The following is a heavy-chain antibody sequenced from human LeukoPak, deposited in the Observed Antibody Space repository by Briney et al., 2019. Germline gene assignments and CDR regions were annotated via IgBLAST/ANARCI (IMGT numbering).Heavy chain of an antibody. V-gene: IGHV1-18*01. CDR2: ISVYDGNT. CDR3: ARTNLDCKNGVCYDY. D-gene: IGHD2-8*01. Sequence: ASVKVSCKASGYTFTTYGLTWVRQAPGQGLEWMGRISVYDGNTDYAQKFQGRVTVTTDTSTSTAYMDLRSLRSDDTAVYYCARTNLDCKNGVCYDYWGQGTLVTVSS. CDR1: GYTFTTYG. J-gene: IGHJ4*02.